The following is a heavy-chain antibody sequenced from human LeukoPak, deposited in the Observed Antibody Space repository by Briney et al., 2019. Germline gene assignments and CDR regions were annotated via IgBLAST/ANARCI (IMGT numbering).Heavy chain of an antibody. CDR2: INSDGSST. D-gene: IGHD5-18*01. CDR1: GFTFSSYW. J-gene: IGHJ2*01. V-gene: IGHV3-74*01. CDR3: ARDLPDSYGPEGNWYFDL. Sequence: GGSLRLSCAASGFTFSSYWMHWVRQAPGKGLVWVSRINSDGSSTSYADSVKGRFTISRDNAKNTLYLQMNSLRAEDTAVYYCARDLPDSYGPEGNWYFDLWGRGTLVTVSS.